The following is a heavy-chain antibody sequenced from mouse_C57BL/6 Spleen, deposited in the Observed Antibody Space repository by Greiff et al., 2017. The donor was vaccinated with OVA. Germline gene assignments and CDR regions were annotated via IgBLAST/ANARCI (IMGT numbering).Heavy chain of an antibody. CDR2: IYPGDGDT. CDR3: ARSVNYYGSSPFDY. V-gene: IGHV1-82*01. D-gene: IGHD1-1*01. Sequence: QVQLQQSGPELVKPGASVKISCKASGYAFSSSWMNWVKQRPGKGLEWIGRIYPGDGDTNYNGKFKGKATLTADKSSSTAYMQLSSLTSEDSAVYFCARSVNYYGSSPFDYWGQGTTLTVSS. J-gene: IGHJ2*01. CDR1: GYAFSSSW.